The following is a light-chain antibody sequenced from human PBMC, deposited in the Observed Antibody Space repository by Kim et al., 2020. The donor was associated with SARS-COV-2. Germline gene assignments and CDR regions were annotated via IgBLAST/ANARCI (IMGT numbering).Light chain of an antibody. CDR1: QSLYNNY. V-gene: IGKV3-20*01. CDR2: GAS. CDR3: QQYGASSEYP. Sequence: EIVLTQSPGTLSLSPGDRATLSCWASQSLYNNYLAWYQQRPGQAPRLLIYGASRRATGIPDRFSGGGSGTDFTLTISRLEPEDFAVYYCQQYGASSEYPSGQGTKLEI. J-gene: IGKJ2*01.